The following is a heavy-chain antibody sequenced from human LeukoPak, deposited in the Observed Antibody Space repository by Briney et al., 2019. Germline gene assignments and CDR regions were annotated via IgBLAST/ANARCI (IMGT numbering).Heavy chain of an antibody. V-gene: IGHV3-21*01. J-gene: IGHJ4*02. CDR3: ARDYYGSGSFCFDY. CDR2: ISSSSSYI. Sequence: GGSLRLFCAASGFTFSSYEMNWVRQAPGKGLEWVSSISSSSSYIYYADSVKGRFTISRDNAKNSLYLQMNSLRAEDTAVYYCARDYYGSGSFCFDYWGQGTLVTVSS. D-gene: IGHD3-10*01. CDR1: GFTFSSYE.